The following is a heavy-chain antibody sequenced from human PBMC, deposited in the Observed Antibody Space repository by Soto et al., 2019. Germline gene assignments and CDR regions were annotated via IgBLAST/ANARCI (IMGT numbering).Heavy chain of an antibody. D-gene: IGHD3-10*01. J-gene: IGHJ5*02. CDR3: ARGLGVLLRFGELGTRFDP. CDR1: GGSISSSSYY. V-gene: IGHV4-39*01. CDR2: IYYSGST. Sequence: PSETLSLTCAVSGGSISSSSYYWGWIRQPPGKGLEWIGSIYYSGSTHYNPSLKSRVTISVDTSKNQFSLKLSSVTAADTAVYYCARGLGVLLRFGELGTRFDPWGQGTLVTVSS.